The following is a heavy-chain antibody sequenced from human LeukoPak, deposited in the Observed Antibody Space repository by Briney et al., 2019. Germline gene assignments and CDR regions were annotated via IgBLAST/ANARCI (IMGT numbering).Heavy chain of an antibody. CDR2: ISYDGSNK. CDR3: ARDYRPYSYALYYFDY. V-gene: IGHV3-30-3*01. J-gene: IGHJ4*02. CDR1: GFTFSSYA. D-gene: IGHD5-18*01. Sequence: GGSLRLSCAASGFTFSSYAMHWVRQAPGKGLEWVAVISYDGSNKYYADSVKGRFTISRDNSKNTLYLQMNSLRAEDTAVYYCARDYRPYSYALYYFDYWGQGTLVTVSS.